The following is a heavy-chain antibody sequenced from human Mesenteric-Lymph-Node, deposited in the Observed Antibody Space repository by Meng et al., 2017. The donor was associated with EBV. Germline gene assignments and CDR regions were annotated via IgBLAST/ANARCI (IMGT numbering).Heavy chain of an antibody. D-gene: IGHD3-22*01. Sequence: QSQLGQSGAEVKKPGASVEVSCKASGYAFANYGITWVRQAPGQGLEWMGWINAHNDFTNYAQKLQGRVTMTRDTSTSTAYMELRSLRSDDTAVYYCASMDSSGYTPGYWGQGSLVTVSS. V-gene: IGHV1-18*01. J-gene: IGHJ4*02. CDR3: ASMDSSGYTPGY. CDR2: INAHNDFT. CDR1: GYAFANYG.